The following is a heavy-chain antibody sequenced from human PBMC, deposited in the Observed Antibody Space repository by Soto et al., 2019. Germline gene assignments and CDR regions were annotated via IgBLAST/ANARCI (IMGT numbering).Heavy chain of an antibody. J-gene: IGHJ5*02. CDR1: GFTFSSYA. V-gene: IGHV3-23*01. Sequence: EVQLLESGGGLVQPGGSLRLSCAASGFTFSSYAMSWVRQAPGKGLEWVSAISGSGGSTYYADSVKGRFTISRDNPKNTLYLQMNSLRAEGTAVYYCAKEEKRPYDFWSGYYRPEWFDPWGQGTLVTVSS. CDR3: AKEEKRPYDFWSGYYRPEWFDP. D-gene: IGHD3-3*01. CDR2: ISGSGGST.